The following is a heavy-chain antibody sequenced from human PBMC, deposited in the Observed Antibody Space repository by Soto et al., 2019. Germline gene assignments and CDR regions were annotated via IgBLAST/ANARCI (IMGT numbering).Heavy chain of an antibody. D-gene: IGHD6-19*01. CDR3: ASPGGGYSSGWYKRDYYYYMDV. Sequence: QVQLQQWGAGLLKPSETLSLTCAVYGGSFSGYYWSWIRQPPGKGLEWIGEINHSGSTNYNPSLKSRVTISVDTSKHQFSLKLSSVTAADTAVYYCASPGGGYSSGWYKRDYYYYMDVWGKGTTVTVSS. CDR2: INHSGST. CDR1: GGSFSGYY. V-gene: IGHV4-34*01. J-gene: IGHJ6*03.